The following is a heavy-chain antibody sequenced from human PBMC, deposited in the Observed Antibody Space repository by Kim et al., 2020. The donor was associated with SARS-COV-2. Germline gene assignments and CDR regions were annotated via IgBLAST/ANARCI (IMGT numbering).Heavy chain of an antibody. CDR1: GGTFSSYA. D-gene: IGHD1-1*01. V-gene: IGHV1-69*13. J-gene: IGHJ3*02. Sequence: SVKVSCKASGGTFSSYAISWVRQAPGQGLEWMGGIIPIFGTANYAQKFQGRVTITADESTSTAYMELSSLRSEDTAVYYCARDRARLSGRYAFDIWGQGTMVTVSS. CDR2: IIPIFGTA. CDR3: ARDRARLSGRYAFDI.